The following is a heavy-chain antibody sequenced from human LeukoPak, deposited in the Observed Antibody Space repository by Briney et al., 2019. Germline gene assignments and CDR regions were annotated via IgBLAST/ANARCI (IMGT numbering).Heavy chain of an antibody. D-gene: IGHD3-10*01. CDR1: GYTFTGYF. Sequence: SVKVSCKASGYTFTGYFMHWVRQAPGQGLEWMGGIIPIFGTANYAQKFQGRVTITADESTSTAYMELSSLRSEDTAVYYCARVTMVRGVISLSYYYYMDVWGKGTTVTISS. J-gene: IGHJ6*03. CDR3: ARVTMVRGVISLSYYYYMDV. V-gene: IGHV1-69*13. CDR2: IIPIFGTA.